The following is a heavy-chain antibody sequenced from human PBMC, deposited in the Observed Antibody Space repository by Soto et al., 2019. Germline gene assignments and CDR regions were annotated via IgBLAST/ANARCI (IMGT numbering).Heavy chain of an antibody. CDR1: GGSISNSNYY. CDR2: IYYSGST. J-gene: IGHJ4*02. V-gene: IGHV4-39*01. D-gene: IGHD3-16*02. CDR3: ARQIYDFVWGTYRPFYFDY. Sequence: SETLSLTCTVSGGSISNSNYYWGWIRQPPGKGLEWIGSIYYSGSTYYNPSLKSRVTISVDTSKNQFSLNLRSVTAADTAVYYCARQIYDFVWGTYRPFYFDYRGQGTLVTVSS.